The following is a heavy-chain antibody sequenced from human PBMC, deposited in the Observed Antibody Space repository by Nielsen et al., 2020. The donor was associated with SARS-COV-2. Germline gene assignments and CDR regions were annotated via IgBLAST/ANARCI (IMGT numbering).Heavy chain of an antibody. CDR1: GFTFRNYG. CDR2: ISSDGSEK. CDR3: VTGGQWLVRHPYGMEV. Sequence: GESLKISCAAAGFTFRNYGMHWVRQTPGKGLEWVAVISSDGSEKYYADSEEGRFTISRDNSNTTLYLHMNSLGVEDTAVYYCVTGGQWLVRHPYGMEVWGQGTTVTVSS. J-gene: IGHJ6*02. V-gene: IGHV3-30*03. D-gene: IGHD6-19*01.